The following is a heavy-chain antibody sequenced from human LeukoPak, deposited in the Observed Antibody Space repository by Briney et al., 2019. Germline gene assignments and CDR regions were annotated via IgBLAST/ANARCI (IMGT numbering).Heavy chain of an antibody. CDR3: AREGNYYDSSGLYYFDY. CDR2: IWYDGSNK. V-gene: IGHV3-33*01. Sequence: GGSLRLSCSASEFTFSSYGMHGVRQAPGKVLERVAVIWYDGSNKYYADSVKGRFTISRDNSKNTLYLQMNSLRAEDTAVYYCAREGNYYDSSGLYYFDYWGQGTLVTVSS. D-gene: IGHD3-22*01. J-gene: IGHJ4*02. CDR1: EFTFSSYG.